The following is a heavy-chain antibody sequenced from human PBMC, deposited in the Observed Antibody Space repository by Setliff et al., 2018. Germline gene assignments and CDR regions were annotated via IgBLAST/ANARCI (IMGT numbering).Heavy chain of an antibody. Sequence: GGSLRLSCAAAGFTFSSHWMHWVRQAPGKRLMWVSRINNDGSSTTYEDSVKGRFTISRDNAKNTLYLQMNSLRAEDTAVYYCVRDRWKVMVNKGDDAFDLWGQGTMVTVSS. CDR1: GFTFSSHW. J-gene: IGHJ3*01. D-gene: IGHD5-18*01. V-gene: IGHV3-74*01. CDR3: VRDRWKVMVNKGDDAFDL. CDR2: INNDGSST.